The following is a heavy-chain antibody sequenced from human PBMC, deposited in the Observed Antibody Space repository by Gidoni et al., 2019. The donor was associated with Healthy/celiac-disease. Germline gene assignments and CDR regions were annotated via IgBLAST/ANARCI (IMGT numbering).Heavy chain of an antibody. Sequence: QVQLVESGGGVVQPGRSLRLSCAASGFTFRSYGMHWVRQAPGKGLEWVAVISYNGSNKYYADSVKGRFTISRDNSKNTLYLQMNSLRAEDTAVYYCAKDREYQLPGPLDYWGQGTLVTVSS. CDR1: GFTFRSYG. CDR3: AKDREYQLPGPLDY. J-gene: IGHJ4*02. CDR2: ISYNGSNK. D-gene: IGHD2-2*01. V-gene: IGHV3-30*18.